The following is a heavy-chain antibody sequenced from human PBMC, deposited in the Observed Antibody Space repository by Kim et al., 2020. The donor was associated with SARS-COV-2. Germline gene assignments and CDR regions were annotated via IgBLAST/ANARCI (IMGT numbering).Heavy chain of an antibody. J-gene: IGHJ4*02. Sequence: GGSLRLSCAASGFTFSSYGMHWVRQAPGKGLEWVAVIWYDGSNKYYADSVKGRFTISRDNSKNTLYLQMNSLRAEDTAVYYCAKSCISAAGSLNYWGQGTLVTVSS. CDR3: AKSCISAAGSLNY. CDR2: IWYDGSNK. D-gene: IGHD6-13*01. V-gene: IGHV3-33*06. CDR1: GFTFSSYG.